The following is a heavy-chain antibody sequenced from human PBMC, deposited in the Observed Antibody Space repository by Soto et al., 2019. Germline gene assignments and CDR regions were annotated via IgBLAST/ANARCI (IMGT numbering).Heavy chain of an antibody. CDR3: ARGIESPSYYYYGMDV. CDR1: GGSISSGGYY. J-gene: IGHJ6*02. D-gene: IGHD1-26*01. V-gene: IGHV4-31*03. Sequence: PSETLSLTCTVSGGSISSGGYYWSWIRQHPGKGLEWIGYIYYSGSIYYNPSLKSRVTISVDTSKNQFSLKLSSVTAADTAVYYCARGIESPSYYYYGMDVWGQGTTVTVSS. CDR2: IYYSGSI.